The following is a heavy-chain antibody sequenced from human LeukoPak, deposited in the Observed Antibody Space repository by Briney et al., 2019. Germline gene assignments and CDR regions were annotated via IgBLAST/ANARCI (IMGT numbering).Heavy chain of an antibody. V-gene: IGHV4-39*07. CDR3: AGWFGEFGRAY. CDR1: GGSISSSSYY. J-gene: IGHJ4*02. Sequence: SETLSLTCTVSGGSISSSSYYWGWIRQPPGKGLEWIGSIYYSGSTYYNPSLKSRVTISVDTSKNQFSLKLSSVTAADTAVYYCAGWFGEFGRAYWGQGTLVTVSS. D-gene: IGHD3-10*01. CDR2: IYYSGST.